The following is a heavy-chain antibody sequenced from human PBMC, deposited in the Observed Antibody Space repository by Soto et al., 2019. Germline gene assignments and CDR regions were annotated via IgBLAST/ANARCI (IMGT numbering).Heavy chain of an antibody. CDR3: ATDGGSSWYRTRAPSDY. CDR1: GFTFSSYA. Sequence: EVQLLESGGGLVQPGGSLRLSCAASGFTFSSYAMSWVRQAPGKGLEWVSAISGSGGSTYYADSVKGRFTISRDNSKNTLYLQMNSLRAEDTAVYYCATDGGSSWYRTRAPSDYWGQGTLVTVSS. V-gene: IGHV3-23*01. J-gene: IGHJ4*02. CDR2: ISGSGGST. D-gene: IGHD6-13*01.